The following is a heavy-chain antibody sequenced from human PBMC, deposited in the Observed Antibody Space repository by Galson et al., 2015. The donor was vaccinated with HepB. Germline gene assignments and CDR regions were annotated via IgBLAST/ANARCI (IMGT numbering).Heavy chain of an antibody. V-gene: IGHV3-30*04. CDR3: ASDFNWNYDY. D-gene: IGHD1-1*01. CDR1: GFSFTTYN. Sequence: SLRLSCAASGFSFTTYNMHWVRQGPVKGLEWLAIISGDGKTTFYADSVRGRFTISRDNSKNTLFLQMHSLRPEDTAVYYCASDFNWNYDYWGQGTLVTVSS. CDR2: ISGDGKTT. J-gene: IGHJ4*02.